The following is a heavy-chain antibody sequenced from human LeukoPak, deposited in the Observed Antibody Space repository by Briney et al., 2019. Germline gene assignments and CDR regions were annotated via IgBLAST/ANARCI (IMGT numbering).Heavy chain of an antibody. CDR3: AREFGCSSTSCYGNAFDI. Sequence: PSETLSLTCTVSGGSITSDYYYWNWIRQPAGKGLEWIGRIYSDGNTNYNPSLKSRVTISADTSKNQFSLKLSSVTAADTAVYYCAREFGCSSTSCYGNAFDIWGQGTMVTVSS. V-gene: IGHV4-61*02. CDR1: GGSITSDYYY. J-gene: IGHJ3*02. CDR2: IYSDGNT. D-gene: IGHD2-2*01.